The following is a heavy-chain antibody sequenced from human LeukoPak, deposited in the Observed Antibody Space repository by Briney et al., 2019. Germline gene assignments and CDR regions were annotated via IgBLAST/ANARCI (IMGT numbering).Heavy chain of an antibody. V-gene: IGHV1-2*06. CDR1: GYTFTGYY. Sequence: ASVKVSCKASGYTFTGYYMHWVRQAPGQGFEWMGRINPNSGGTNYAQKFQGRVTMTRDTSISTAYMELSRLRSDDTAVYYCARAMTTVTVNWFDPWGQGTLVTVSS. CDR2: INPNSGGT. J-gene: IGHJ5*02. CDR3: ARAMTTVTVNWFDP. D-gene: IGHD4-17*01.